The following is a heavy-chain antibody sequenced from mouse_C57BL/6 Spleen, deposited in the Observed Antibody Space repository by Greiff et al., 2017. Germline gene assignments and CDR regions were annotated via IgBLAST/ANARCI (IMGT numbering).Heavy chain of an antibody. D-gene: IGHD4-1*01. CDR1: GYTFTDYY. CDR3: ARSRTGLAY. V-gene: IGHV1-76*01. J-gene: IGHJ3*01. CDR2: IYPGSGNT. Sequence: VQLQQSGAELVRPGASVKLSCKASGYTFTDYYITWVKQRPGQGLEWIARIYPGSGNTYYNEKFKGKATLTAEKSSSTAYMQLSSLASEVAAFYFCARSRTGLAYWGQGTLVTVSA.